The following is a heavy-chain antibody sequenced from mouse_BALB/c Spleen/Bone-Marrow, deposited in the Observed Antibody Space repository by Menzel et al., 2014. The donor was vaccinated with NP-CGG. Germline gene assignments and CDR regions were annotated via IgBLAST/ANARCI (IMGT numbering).Heavy chain of an antibody. CDR2: INPHSSTI. J-gene: IGHJ3*01. CDR1: GFDFSRYW. Sequence: EVKLQESGGGLVQPGGSLKLSCAASGFDFSRYWMSWVRQAPGKGLEWIGEINPHSSTINYTPSLKDKFIISRDNAKNTLYLQMSKVRSEDTALYYSERLGDRGWFAYWGQGTLVTVSA. D-gene: IGHD3-3*01. CDR3: ERLGDRGWFAY. V-gene: IGHV4-1*02.